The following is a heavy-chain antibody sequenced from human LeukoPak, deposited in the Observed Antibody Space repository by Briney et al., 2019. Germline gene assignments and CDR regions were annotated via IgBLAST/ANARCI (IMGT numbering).Heavy chain of an antibody. Sequence: PSETLSLTCTVSGGSISSYYWSWIRQPPGKGLEWIGYIYYSGSTNYNPSRKSRVTISVDTSKNQFSLKLSSVTAADTAVYYCARVPDNWFDPWGQGTLVTVSS. V-gene: IGHV4-59*01. CDR1: GGSISSYY. J-gene: IGHJ5*02. CDR2: IYYSGST. CDR3: ARVPDNWFDP.